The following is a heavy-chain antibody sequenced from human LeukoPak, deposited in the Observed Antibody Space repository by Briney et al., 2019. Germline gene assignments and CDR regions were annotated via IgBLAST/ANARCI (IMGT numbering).Heavy chain of an antibody. J-gene: IGHJ4*02. D-gene: IGHD4-23*01. V-gene: IGHV3-23*01. CDR3: AKARPVAGDY. CDR2: ISNSGVTT. CDR1: GGSFSGYY. Sequence: LSLTCAVYGGSFSGYYWSWIRQPPGKGLEWVSVISNSGVTTYYADSVKGRFTISRDNSINTLYLQMNSLRAEDTAVYYCAKARPVAGDYWGQGTLVTVSS.